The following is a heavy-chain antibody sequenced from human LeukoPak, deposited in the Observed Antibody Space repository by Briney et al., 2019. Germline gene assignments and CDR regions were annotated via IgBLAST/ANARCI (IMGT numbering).Heavy chain of an antibody. D-gene: IGHD1-26*01. CDR2: ISSNGGDT. J-gene: IGHJ3*02. Sequence: GGSLRLSCAASVFTFSSHSMAWVRQAPGKGPKWVSSISSNGGDTYNADSVRGRFTISRDNSENMLHLQMNSLSAEDTAVYSCTRGNPSIVGSRDPFDIWGQGTMVTVSS. CDR3: TRGNPSIVGSRDPFDI. CDR1: VFTFSSHS. V-gene: IGHV3-23*01.